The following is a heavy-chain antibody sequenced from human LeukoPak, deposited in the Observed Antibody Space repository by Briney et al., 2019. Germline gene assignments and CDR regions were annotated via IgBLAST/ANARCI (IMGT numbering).Heavy chain of an antibody. V-gene: IGHV3-53*04. J-gene: IGHJ3*01. CDR2: IYSDDRT. D-gene: IGHD3-22*01. Sequence: GGSLRLSCAVSGFSASSNYMSWVRQAPGKGLEWVSVIYSDDRTYYADSVKGRFTISRHTSKKTVYLQMNSLRAEDTAVYYCARASPWVPGEDSSGYYYPYALDLWGQGTMVTVSS. CDR1: GFSASSNY. CDR3: ARASPWVPGEDSSGYYYPYALDL.